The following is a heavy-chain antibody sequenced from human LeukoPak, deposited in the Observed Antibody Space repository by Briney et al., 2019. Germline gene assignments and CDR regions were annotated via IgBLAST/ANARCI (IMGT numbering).Heavy chain of an antibody. V-gene: IGHV4-59*01. CDR2: IYYSGST. CDR1: GGSISSYY. D-gene: IGHD2-2*01. Sequence: PSETLSLTCTVSGGSISSYYWSWIRQPPGKGLEWIGYIYYSGSTNYNPSLKSRVTISVDTSKNQFSLKLSSVTAADTAVYYCARSYCSSTSCHEDYYYMDVWAKGPRSPSP. J-gene: IGHJ6*03. CDR3: ARSYCSSTSCHEDYYYMDV.